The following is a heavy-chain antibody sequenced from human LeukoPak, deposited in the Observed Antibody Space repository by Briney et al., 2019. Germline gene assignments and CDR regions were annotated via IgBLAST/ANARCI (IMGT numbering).Heavy chain of an antibody. CDR2: ISHDGNDK. CDR1: GFSISSNV. V-gene: IGHV3-30*18. CDR3: AKVGIGYYYPFDY. J-gene: IGHJ4*02. D-gene: IGHD3-22*01. Sequence: GGSLRLSCAASGFSISSNVMHWVRQAPGKGLEWVAQISHDGNDKYYADSVKSRFTISRDNSKNTLFLQLDSLRAEDTAVYFCAKVGIGYYYPFDYWGQGTLVTVSS.